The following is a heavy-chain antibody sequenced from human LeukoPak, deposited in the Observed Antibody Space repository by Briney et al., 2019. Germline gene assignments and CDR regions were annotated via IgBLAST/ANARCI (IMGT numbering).Heavy chain of an antibody. D-gene: IGHD3-9*01. CDR1: GFTFSSYA. Sequence: GGSLGLSCAASGFTFSSYAMHWVRQAPGKGLEWVAVISYDGSNKYYADSVKGRFTISRDNSKNTLYLQMNSLRAEDTAVYYCARAYDILTGYYSSPPDYWGQGTLVTVSS. J-gene: IGHJ4*02. V-gene: IGHV3-30-3*01. CDR2: ISYDGSNK. CDR3: ARAYDILTGYYSSPPDY.